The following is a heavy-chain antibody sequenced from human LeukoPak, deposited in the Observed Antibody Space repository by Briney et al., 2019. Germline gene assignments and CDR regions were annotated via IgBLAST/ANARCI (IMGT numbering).Heavy chain of an antibody. Sequence: GGSLRLSCASSGFAFSDYEMNWVRQAPGKGLEWVSYISSSSSTIYYADSVKGRSTISRDNAKNSLYLQMNSLRDEDTAVYYCARSFDYWGQGTLVTVSS. CDR2: ISSSSSTI. J-gene: IGHJ4*02. V-gene: IGHV3-48*02. CDR1: GFAFSDYE. CDR3: ARSFDY.